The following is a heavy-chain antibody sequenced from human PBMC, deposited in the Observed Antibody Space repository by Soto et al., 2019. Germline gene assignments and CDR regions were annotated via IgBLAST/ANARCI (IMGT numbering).Heavy chain of an antibody. V-gene: IGHV3-21*01. CDR3: ARETNPYTDSSHAFDI. D-gene: IGHD2-2*02. CDR2: VSSTGSFI. CDR1: GFTFSSYS. J-gene: IGHJ3*02. Sequence: EVQLVESGGGLVKPGGSLRLSCAASGFTFSSYSMNWVRQAPGKGLEWVSSVSSTGSFIYYADTVKGRFTISRDNAQSSLSLQMSSLRVEDTAVYYCARETNPYTDSSHAFDIWGKGTMVTVSS.